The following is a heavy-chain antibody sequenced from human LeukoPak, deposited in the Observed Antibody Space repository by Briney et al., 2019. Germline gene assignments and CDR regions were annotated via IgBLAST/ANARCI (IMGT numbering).Heavy chain of an antibody. V-gene: IGHV1-18*01. J-gene: IGHJ4*02. CDR3: ARVTYYYGSGSYYGDY. CDR1: GYTCTSYG. CDR2: ISAYNGNT. D-gene: IGHD3-10*01. Sequence: GASVKVSCKASGYTCTSYGISWVRQAPGQGLEWMGWISAYNGNTNYAQKLQGRVTMTTDTSTSTACMELRSLRSDDTAVYYCARVTYYYGSGSYYGDYWGQGTLVTVSS.